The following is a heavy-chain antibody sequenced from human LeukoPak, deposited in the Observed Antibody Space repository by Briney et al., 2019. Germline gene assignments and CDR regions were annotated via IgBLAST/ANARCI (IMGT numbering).Heavy chain of an antibody. CDR3: AREMYLQQLSGMDV. D-gene: IGHD6-13*01. CDR2: ASADNGNT. CDR1: GYTFTSYG. V-gene: IGHV1-18*01. J-gene: IGHJ6*02. Sequence: ASVKVSCKASGYTFTSYGISWVRQAPGQGLEWMGWASADNGNTNYAQKFQGRVTMTTDTSTSTAYMELRSLRSDDTAVYYCAREMYLQQLSGMDVWGQGTTVTVSS.